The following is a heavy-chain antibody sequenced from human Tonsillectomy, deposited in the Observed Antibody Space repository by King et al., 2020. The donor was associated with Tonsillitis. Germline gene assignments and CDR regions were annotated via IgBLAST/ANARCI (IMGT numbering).Heavy chain of an antibody. CDR2: IYYSGST. V-gene: IGHV4-59*08. D-gene: IGHD6-19*01. CDR3: ARTYSSGWYRWFDP. CDR1: GGSIGSYY. Sequence: QLQESGPGLVKPSETLSLTCTVSGGSIGSYYWSWIRQPPGKGLEWIGYIYYSGSTNYNPSLKSRVTISVDTSKNQFSLKLSSVTAADTAVYYCARTYSSGWYRWFDPWGKGTLVTVSS. J-gene: IGHJ5*02.